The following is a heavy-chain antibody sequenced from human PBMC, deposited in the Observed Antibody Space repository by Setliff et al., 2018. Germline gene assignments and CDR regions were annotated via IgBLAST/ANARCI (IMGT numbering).Heavy chain of an antibody. Sequence: SETLSLTCTVSGGSISTYYWSWIRQPPGKGLEWIGYVYYSGIANYSPSLKSRLTISVDTSKNQFSLKLRSVTAADTAVYYCARGSLSGTTYPSDYWGQGTLVTVSS. V-gene: IGHV4-59*13. CDR1: GGSISTYY. CDR2: VYYSGIA. J-gene: IGHJ4*02. D-gene: IGHD1-7*01. CDR3: ARGSLSGTTYPSDY.